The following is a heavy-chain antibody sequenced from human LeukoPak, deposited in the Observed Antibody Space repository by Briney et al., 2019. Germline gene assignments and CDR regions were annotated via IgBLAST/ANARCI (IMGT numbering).Heavy chain of an antibody. CDR3: ARHLTLYGSRAFDI. CDR2: IYYSGST. V-gene: IGHV4-59*08. D-gene: IGHD5-24*01. J-gene: IGHJ3*02. CDR1: GGSISSYY. Sequence: SETLSLTCTVSGGSISSYYWSWIRQPPGKGLEWIGYIYYSGSTNYNPSLESRVTISVDTSKNQFSLKLSSVTAADTAVYYCARHLTLYGSRAFDIWGQGAMVTVSS.